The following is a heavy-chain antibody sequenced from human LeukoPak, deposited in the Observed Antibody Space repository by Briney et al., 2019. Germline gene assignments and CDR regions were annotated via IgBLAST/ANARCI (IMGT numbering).Heavy chain of an antibody. V-gene: IGHV3-13*01. CDR3: ARGPPRGKYYYMDV. J-gene: IGHJ6*03. CDR1: GFTFSSFG. Sequence: PGGSLRLSCAASGFTFSSFGMHRVRQPTGQGLEWVSTIGTASDTYYPGSVEGRFTLSRDNAKNSLYLQMNSLTAGDTAVYYCARGPPRGKYYYMDVWGKGTTVTVSS. D-gene: IGHD1-1*01. CDR2: IGTASDT.